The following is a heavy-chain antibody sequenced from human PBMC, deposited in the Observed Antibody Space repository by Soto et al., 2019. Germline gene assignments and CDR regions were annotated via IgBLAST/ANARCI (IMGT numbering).Heavy chain of an antibody. Sequence: ASVKVACKGSGYTLTEVFMHWVRQAPGKGLEWMGGFDPEDGETIDAQKFQGRVTMTEDTSTDTAYMELSSLSSEDTAVYYCSTYRLSEDFDTSGLDYWGQGTLVTVSS. CDR2: FDPEDGET. V-gene: IGHV1-24*01. CDR1: GYTLTEVF. J-gene: IGHJ4*02. D-gene: IGHD3-22*01. CDR3: STYRLSEDFDTSGLDY.